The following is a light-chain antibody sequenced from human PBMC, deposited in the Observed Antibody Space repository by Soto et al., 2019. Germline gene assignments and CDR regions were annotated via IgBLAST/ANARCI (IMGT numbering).Light chain of an antibody. V-gene: IGKV1-5*03. CDR2: KAS. Sequence: IKMNQSASTLSASVRDRVTITCRASQSINNRLAWYQQKPGKAPKLLIYKASSLESGVPSRFSGSGSETEFTLTISSLQPDDFATYYCQQYNSFSTFGQGTKVDIK. CDR1: QSINNR. CDR3: QQYNSFST. J-gene: IGKJ1*01.